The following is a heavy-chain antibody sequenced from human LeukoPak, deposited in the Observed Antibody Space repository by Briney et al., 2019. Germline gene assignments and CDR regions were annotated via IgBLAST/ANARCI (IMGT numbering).Heavy chain of an antibody. Sequence: GGSLRLSCAASGFTFSDYYMSWIRQAPGKGLEWVSYISTSSNTIYYAGSVKGRFTISRDNAKNSLYLQMNSLRAEDTAVYYCARDLEVGMDVWAKGTTVTVSS. J-gene: IGHJ6*03. D-gene: IGHD3-3*01. CDR1: GFTFSDYY. CDR3: ARDLEVGMDV. V-gene: IGHV3-11*04. CDR2: ISTSSNTI.